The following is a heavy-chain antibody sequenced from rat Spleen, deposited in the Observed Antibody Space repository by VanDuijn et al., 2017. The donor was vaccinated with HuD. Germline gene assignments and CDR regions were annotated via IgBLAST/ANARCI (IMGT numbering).Heavy chain of an antibody. J-gene: IGHJ3*01. CDR2: ITNTGGST. CDR3: TRHDNMGTANWFAY. D-gene: IGHD1-5*01. Sequence: EVQLVESGGGLVQPGRSLKLSCAASGFNFNDYWMAWVRQAPTKGLEWVASITNTGGSTYYPDSVKGRFTISRDNAKSTLYLQMDSLRSEDTATYYCTRHDNMGTANWFAYWGQGTLVTVSS. CDR1: GFNFNDYW. V-gene: IGHV5-31*01.